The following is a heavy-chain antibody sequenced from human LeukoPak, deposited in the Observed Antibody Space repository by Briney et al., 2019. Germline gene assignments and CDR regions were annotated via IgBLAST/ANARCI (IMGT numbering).Heavy chain of an antibody. CDR3: ARETWGSVLDY. CDR1: VFTFNVYW. V-gene: IGHV3-7*01. CDR2: IKEDGSTK. Sequence: GGSLRLSCAASVFTFNVYWMAWVRQTPGKGLEWVAHIKEDGSTKKYVHSVRGRFTISRDNADNLLSLQMDSLRAEDTAVDYCARETWGSVLDYWVQGTLVTVSS. J-gene: IGHJ4*02. D-gene: IGHD7-27*01.